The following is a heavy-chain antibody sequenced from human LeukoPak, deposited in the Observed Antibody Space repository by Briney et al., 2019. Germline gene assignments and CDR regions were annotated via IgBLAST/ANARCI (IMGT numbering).Heavy chain of an antibody. CDR2: IIPIFGTA. J-gene: IGHJ6*03. D-gene: IGHD3/OR15-3a*01. Sequence: GASVKVSCKASGGTFSSYAISWVRQAPGQGLEWMGGIIPIFGTANYAQKFQGRVTITTDESTSTAYMELSSLRSEDTAVYHCARGNLGSFPTYYYYYMDVWGKGTTVTVSS. CDR3: ARGNLGSFPTYYYYYMDV. CDR1: GGTFSSYA. V-gene: IGHV1-69*05.